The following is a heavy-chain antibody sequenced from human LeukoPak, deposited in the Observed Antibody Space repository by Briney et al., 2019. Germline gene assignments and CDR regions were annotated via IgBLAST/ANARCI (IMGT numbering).Heavy chain of an antibody. J-gene: IGHJ1*01. CDR3: ARSTTPNENEYFEH. V-gene: IGHV1-8*03. Sequence: GASVKVSCKASGYTFTSYDINWVRQATGQGLEWMGWMNPNSGNTGYAQKFQGRVTITRNTSISTAYMELSRLRSDDTAVYYCARSTTPNENEYFEHWGQGTLVTVSS. CDR1: GYTFTSYD. CDR2: MNPNSGNT. D-gene: IGHD2/OR15-2a*01.